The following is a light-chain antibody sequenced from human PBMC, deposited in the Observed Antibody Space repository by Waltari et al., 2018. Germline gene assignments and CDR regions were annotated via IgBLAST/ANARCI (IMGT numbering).Light chain of an antibody. J-gene: IGLJ2*01. Sequence: SSELTQDPAVSVALGQTVRITCQGASLRTYYTSWYQKKPRQGPVLVVYGRNTRPSGIPDRFSGSSSGDTASLTITGAQAEDEADYYCNSRDSSANHLVFGGGTKLTVL. CDR2: GRN. V-gene: IGLV3-19*01. CDR3: NSRDSSANHLV. CDR1: SLRTYY.